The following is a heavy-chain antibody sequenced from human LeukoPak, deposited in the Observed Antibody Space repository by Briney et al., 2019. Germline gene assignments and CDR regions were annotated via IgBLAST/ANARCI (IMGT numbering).Heavy chain of an antibody. CDR2: IKSKADGGAI. Sequence: GGSLRLSCAVSGFTFNNAWMSWVRQAPGKGLEWVGRIKSKADGGAIDYAAPLKGRFTISRDDSKNTLYLQMHSLEIEDTAVYYCMALIRFGYWGQGTLVTVSS. CDR3: MALIRFGY. J-gene: IGHJ4*02. D-gene: IGHD3-22*01. V-gene: IGHV3-15*01. CDR1: GFTFNNAW.